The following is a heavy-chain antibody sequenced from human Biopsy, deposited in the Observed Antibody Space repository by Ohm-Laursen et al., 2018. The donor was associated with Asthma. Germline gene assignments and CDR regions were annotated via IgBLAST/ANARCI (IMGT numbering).Heavy chain of an antibody. Sequence: SLRLSCAALGLTFRSYAMHWVRHAPGKGLEWAAGGGSYYDGGLKYYADSVNGRFTVSRDDSKNTLYLQMNSLRPDDTAVYYCARDVMEWYLPAFDFWGQGTLATVSS. CDR2: GGSYYDGGLK. D-gene: IGHD3-3*01. J-gene: IGHJ4*01. V-gene: IGHV3-30*14. CDR3: ARDVMEWYLPAFDF. CDR1: GLTFRSYA.